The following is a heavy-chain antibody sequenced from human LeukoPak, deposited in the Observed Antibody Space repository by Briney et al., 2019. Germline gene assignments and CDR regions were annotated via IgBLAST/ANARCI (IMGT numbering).Heavy chain of an antibody. CDR3: ARDDKQWLPQPPLEY. CDR2: INPNSGGT. Sequence: ASVKVSCKASGYTFTGYYMHWVRQAPGQGLEWMGWINPNSGGTNYAQKFQGRVTMTTDTSTSTAYMELRSLRADDTAVYYCARDDKQWLPQPPLEYWGQGTLVTVSS. V-gene: IGHV1-2*02. CDR1: GYTFTGYY. D-gene: IGHD6-19*01. J-gene: IGHJ4*02.